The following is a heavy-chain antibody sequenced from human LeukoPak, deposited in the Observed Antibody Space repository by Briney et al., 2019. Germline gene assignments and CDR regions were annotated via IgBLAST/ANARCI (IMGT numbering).Heavy chain of an antibody. J-gene: IGHJ5*02. D-gene: IGHD2-21*02. CDR2: INHSGSA. CDR3: ARARCGGDCYPNWFDP. V-gene: IGHV4-34*01. CDR1: GESFNNYY. Sequence: SETLSLTCAVYGESFNNYYWTWIRQSPGKGLEWIGDINHSGSANYNPSLKSRVTISVDTSKNQFSLKLSSVTAADTAVYYCARARCGGDCYPNWFDPWGQRTLVTVSS.